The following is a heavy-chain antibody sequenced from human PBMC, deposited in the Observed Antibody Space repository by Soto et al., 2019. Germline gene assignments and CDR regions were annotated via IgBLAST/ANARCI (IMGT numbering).Heavy chain of an antibody. CDR1: GGSVSSGSYY. CDR3: ARDRGYDFWSGLGMDV. V-gene: IGHV4-61*01. CDR2: IYYSGST. Sequence: LSLTCTVSGGSVSSGSYYWSWIRQPPGKGLEWIGYIYYSGSTNYNPSLKSRVTISVDTSKNQFSLKLSSVTAADTAVYYCARDRGYDFWSGLGMDVWGQGTTVTVSS. J-gene: IGHJ6*02. D-gene: IGHD3-3*01.